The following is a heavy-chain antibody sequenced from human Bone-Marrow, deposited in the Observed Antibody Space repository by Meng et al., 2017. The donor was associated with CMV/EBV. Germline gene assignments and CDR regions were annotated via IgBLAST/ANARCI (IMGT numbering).Heavy chain of an antibody. CDR2: MNPNSGNT. J-gene: IGHJ5*02. CDR3: ARHAGYCSGSSCDAPWFDP. V-gene: IGHV1-8*02. CDR1: GYTFTSYD. D-gene: IGHD2-2*01. Sequence: ASVKVSCKASGYTFTSYDINWVRQATGQGLEWMGWMNPNSGNTGYAQKFQGRVTMTRDTSISTAYMELSRLRSDDTGVYYCARHAGYCSGSSCDAPWFDPWGQGTLVTVSS.